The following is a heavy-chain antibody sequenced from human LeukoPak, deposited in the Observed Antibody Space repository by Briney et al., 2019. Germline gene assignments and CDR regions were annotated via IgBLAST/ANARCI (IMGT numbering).Heavy chain of an antibody. Sequence: GGSLRLSCAASGFTVSSNYMSWVRQAPGKGLEWVSVIYSGGSTYYADSVKGRFTISRDNSKNTLYLLMNSLRAEDTAVYYCARVVQYYYMDVWGTGTTVTVSS. J-gene: IGHJ6*03. V-gene: IGHV3-66*01. CDR2: IYSGGST. CDR1: GFTVSSNY. CDR3: ARVVQYYYMDV. D-gene: IGHD2/OR15-2a*01.